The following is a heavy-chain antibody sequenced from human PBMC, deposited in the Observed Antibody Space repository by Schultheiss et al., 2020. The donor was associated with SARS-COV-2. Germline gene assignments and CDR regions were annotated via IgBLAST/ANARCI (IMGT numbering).Heavy chain of an antibody. J-gene: IGHJ6*02. Sequence: SVKVSCKASGGTFSSYAISWVRQAPGQGLEWMGGIIPIFGTSNYAYAQKFQDRVTITADESTSTAYMELSSLRSEDTAVYYCATPLSYGDYYGMDVWGQGTTVTVSS. V-gene: IGHV1-69*13. CDR1: GGTFSSYA. CDR2: IIPIFGTS. CDR3: ATPLSYGDYYGMDV. D-gene: IGHD4-17*01.